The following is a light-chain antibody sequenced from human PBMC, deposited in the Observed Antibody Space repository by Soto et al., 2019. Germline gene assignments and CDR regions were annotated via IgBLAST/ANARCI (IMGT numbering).Light chain of an antibody. CDR1: SSNIGNNY. J-gene: IGLJ1*01. CDR3: GTWDNSLSLPYV. V-gene: IGLV1-51*02. Sequence: QSVLTQPPSVSAAPGQKVTISCSGSSSNIGNNYVSWYQQLPGTAPKLLIFENNKRPSGIPDRLSASKSGTSATLAITGLQTGDAADYYCGTWDNSLSLPYVFGTGTKVTV. CDR2: ENN.